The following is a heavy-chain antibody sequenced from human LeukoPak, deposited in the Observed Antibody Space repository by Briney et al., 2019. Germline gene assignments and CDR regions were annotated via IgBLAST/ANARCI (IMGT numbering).Heavy chain of an antibody. Sequence: SETLSLTCTVSGGSISSYYWSWVRQPPGKGLEWIGYIYYSGSTNYNPSLKSRVTMSVDTSKNQFSLKLSSVTAADTAVYYCARDPGIAAAVRHYYYGMDVWGQGTTVTVSS. CDR2: IYYSGST. D-gene: IGHD6-13*01. V-gene: IGHV4-59*12. J-gene: IGHJ6*02. CDR3: ARDPGIAAAVRHYYYGMDV. CDR1: GGSISSYY.